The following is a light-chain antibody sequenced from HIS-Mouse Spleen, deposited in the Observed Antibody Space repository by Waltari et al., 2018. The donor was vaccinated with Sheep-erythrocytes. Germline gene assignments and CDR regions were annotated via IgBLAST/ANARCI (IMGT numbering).Light chain of an antibody. V-gene: IGLV3-21*02. CDR2: DDS. J-gene: IGLJ2*01. Sequence: SYVLTQPPSVSVAPGQTARLTCGGHTLGRTRVPWYQQKPGQAPVLVVYDDSDRPSGIPERFSGSNSGNTATLTISRVEAGDEADYYCQVWDSSSDHVVFGGGTKLTVL. CDR1: TLGRTR. CDR3: QVWDSSSDHVV.